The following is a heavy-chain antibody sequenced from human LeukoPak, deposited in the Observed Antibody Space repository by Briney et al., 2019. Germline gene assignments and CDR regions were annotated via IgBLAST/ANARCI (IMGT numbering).Heavy chain of an antibody. Sequence: GGSLRLTCVASGFTFSSYGMHWVRQAPGKGLEWVAVISYDGSNKYYADSVKGRFTISRDNSKNTLYLQMNSLRAEDTAVYYCAKDSGWRRIQLWLPDYWGQGTLVTVSS. CDR2: ISYDGSNK. J-gene: IGHJ4*02. V-gene: IGHV3-30*18. CDR3: AKDSGWRRIQLWLPDY. CDR1: GFTFSSYG. D-gene: IGHD5-18*01.